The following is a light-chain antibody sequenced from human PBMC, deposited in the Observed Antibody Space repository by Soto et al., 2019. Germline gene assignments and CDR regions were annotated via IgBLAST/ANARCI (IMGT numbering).Light chain of an antibody. V-gene: IGLV2-8*01. J-gene: IGLJ1*01. CDR3: SAYPGSSNV. Sequence: QTALTQPPSASGSPGQTVAIPCTGTSRDGGGYNYVSWYQQHPGKAPKLMIYEVNKRPSGVPDRFSGSKSGNTASLTVSGLQAEDEADYYCSAYPGSSNVLGTGTKVTVL. CDR2: EVN. CDR1: SRDGGGYNY.